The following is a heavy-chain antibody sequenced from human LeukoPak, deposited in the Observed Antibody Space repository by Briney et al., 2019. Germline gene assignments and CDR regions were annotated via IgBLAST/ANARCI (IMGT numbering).Heavy chain of an antibody. V-gene: IGHV2-70*20. Sequence: SGPTLVKPTQTLTLTCTFSGFSVSTSGVCVSWVRQPPGKALEWLALIDWDDDKYYSTSLKTRLTISKDTSKNQVVLTMTNMDPVDTATYYCARIHDDISGYDAFDIWGQGTMVTVSS. D-gene: IGHD3-22*01. CDR1: GFSVSTSGVC. CDR2: IDWDDDK. J-gene: IGHJ3*02. CDR3: ARIHDDISGYDAFDI.